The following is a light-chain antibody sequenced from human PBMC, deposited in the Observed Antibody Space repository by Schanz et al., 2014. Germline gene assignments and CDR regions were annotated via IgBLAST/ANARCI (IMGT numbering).Light chain of an antibody. V-gene: IGKV3-15*01. Sequence: EIVMTQSPATLSVSPGERATLSCRASESISDNLAWYQHKPGQAPRLLIYGASTRATGIPARFSGGGSGTEFTLTISSLQSEDIATYYCQQYDNLPLTFGPGTKVDIK. J-gene: IGKJ3*01. CDR3: QQYDNLPLT. CDR1: ESISDN. CDR2: GAS.